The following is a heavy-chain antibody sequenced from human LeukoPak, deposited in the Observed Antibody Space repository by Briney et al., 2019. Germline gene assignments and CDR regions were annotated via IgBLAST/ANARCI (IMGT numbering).Heavy chain of an antibody. CDR2: ISGGGRT. D-gene: IGHD4-23*01. CDR3: AKDAEDYGGNASGS. Sequence: GGSLRLSCTTSGFPFSSYAMAWVRQAPGKGLEWVSSISGGGRTDYADAVKGRFTISRDSSKNTLYLQMNSLRAEDTAVYYCAKDAEDYGGNASGSWGQGTLVTVSS. V-gene: IGHV3-23*01. CDR1: GFPFSSYA. J-gene: IGHJ4*02.